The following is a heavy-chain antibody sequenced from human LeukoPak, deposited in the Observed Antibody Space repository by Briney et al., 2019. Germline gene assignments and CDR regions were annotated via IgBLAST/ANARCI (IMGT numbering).Heavy chain of an antibody. D-gene: IGHD3-22*01. CDR1: GFTFSSYS. CDR3: ARDQALYYYDKGWFDP. CDR2: ISSSSSYI. V-gene: IGHV3-21*01. Sequence: GRSLRLSCAASGFTFSSYSMNWVRQAPGKGLEWVSSISSSSSYIYYADSVKGRFTISRDNAKNSLYLQMNSLRAEDTAVYYCARDQALYYYDKGWFDPWGQGTLVTVSS. J-gene: IGHJ5*02.